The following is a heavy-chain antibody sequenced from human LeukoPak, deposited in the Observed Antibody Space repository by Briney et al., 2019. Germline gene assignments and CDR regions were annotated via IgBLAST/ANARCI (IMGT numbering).Heavy chain of an antibody. CDR3: ARVLYSGSYPLGY. J-gene: IGHJ4*02. V-gene: IGHV3-21*01. CDR1: GFTFSSYS. D-gene: IGHD1-26*01. CDR2: ISSSSSYI. Sequence: GGSLRLSCAASGFTFSSYSMNWVRQAPGKGLEWVSSISSSSSYIYYAVSLKGRFTISRDNAKNSLYLQMNSLRAEDTAVYYCARVLYSGSYPLGYWGQGTLVTVSS.